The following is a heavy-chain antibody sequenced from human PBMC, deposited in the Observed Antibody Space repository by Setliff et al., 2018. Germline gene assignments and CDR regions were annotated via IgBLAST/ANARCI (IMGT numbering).Heavy chain of an antibody. V-gene: IGHV3-23*01. J-gene: IGHJ4*02. D-gene: IGHD1-1*01. CDR1: GFTFSTHS. CDR3: VRGLSDRVNWFAFGY. CDR2: ISGDSASI. Sequence: PGGSLRLSCAASGFTFSTHSMSWVRQAPGKGLEWVSAISGDSASIYYGDSVKGRFTISRDNSKNALYLQMNSLRAEDTAIYYCVRGLSDRVNWFAFGYWGQGTLVTVSS.